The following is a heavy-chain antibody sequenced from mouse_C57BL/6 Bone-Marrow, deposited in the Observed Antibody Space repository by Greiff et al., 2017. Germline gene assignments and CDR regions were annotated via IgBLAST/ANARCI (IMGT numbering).Heavy chain of an antibody. CDR2: IYPGDGDT. D-gene: IGHD2-2*01. V-gene: IGHV1-82*01. J-gene: IGHJ3*01. CDR1: GYAFSSSW. CDR3: ARGGYDAWFAY. Sequence: VQLQQPGPELVKPGASVKISCKASGYAFSSSWMHWVKQRPGKGLEWIGRIYPGDGDTNYNGKFKGKATLTADKSSSTAYMQLSSLTSEDSAVYFCARGGYDAWFAYWGQGTLVTVSA.